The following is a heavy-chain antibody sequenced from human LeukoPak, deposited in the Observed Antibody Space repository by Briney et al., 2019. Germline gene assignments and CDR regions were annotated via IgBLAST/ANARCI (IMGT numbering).Heavy chain of an antibody. CDR2: ISYDGSNK. CDR1: GFTFSSYA. D-gene: IGHD3-22*01. Sequence: GGSLRLSCAASGFTFSSYAMHWVRQAPGKGLEWVAVISYDGSNKYYADSVKGRFTISRDNSKNTLYLQMNSLRAEDTAVYYCAKSMIVVAQENYWGQGTLVTVSS. J-gene: IGHJ4*02. V-gene: IGHV3-30-3*02. CDR3: AKSMIVVAQENY.